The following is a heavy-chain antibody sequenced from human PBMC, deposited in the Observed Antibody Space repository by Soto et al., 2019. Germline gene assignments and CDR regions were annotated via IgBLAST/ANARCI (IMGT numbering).Heavy chain of an antibody. CDR2: IYYSGST. CDR3: ARGRDFDFWSGSPRDFDY. Sequence: QVQLQESGPGLVKPSETLSLTCSVSGGSIRSYYWSWIRQPPGNGLEWIGYIYYSGSTNYNPSLKSRVTISLDTSKNQFSLKLSSVTAADTAVYYCARGRDFDFWSGSPRDFDYWGQGTLVTVSS. CDR1: GGSIRSYY. V-gene: IGHV4-59*01. J-gene: IGHJ4*02. D-gene: IGHD3-3*01.